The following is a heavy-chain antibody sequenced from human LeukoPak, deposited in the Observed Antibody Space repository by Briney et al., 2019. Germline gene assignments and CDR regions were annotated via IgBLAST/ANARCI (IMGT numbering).Heavy chain of an antibody. D-gene: IGHD1-14*01. Sequence: GGSLRLSCAASGFTFNTYSMNWVRQAPGKGLEWVSRINSDGSSTSYADSVKGRFTISRDNAKNTLYLQMNSLRAEDTAVYYCATGQGHGMDVWGQGTTVTVSS. V-gene: IGHV3-74*01. CDR1: GFTFNTYS. CDR3: ATGQGHGMDV. CDR2: INSDGSST. J-gene: IGHJ6*02.